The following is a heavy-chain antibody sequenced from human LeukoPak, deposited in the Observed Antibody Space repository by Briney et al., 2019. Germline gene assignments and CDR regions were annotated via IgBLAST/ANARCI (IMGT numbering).Heavy chain of an antibody. D-gene: IGHD3-10*01. Sequence: SETLSLTCTVSGDSISSYYWSWIRQTPGKGLEWIGDIHTNGRTNYSPSLKSRVTMSVASSKNQLSLMLSSVTAADTAVYYCTRRAPTSYGHYLDSWGQGTLVTVSS. CDR2: IHTNGRT. V-gene: IGHV4-4*09. J-gene: IGHJ4*02. CDR3: TRRAPTSYGHYLDS. CDR1: GDSISSYY.